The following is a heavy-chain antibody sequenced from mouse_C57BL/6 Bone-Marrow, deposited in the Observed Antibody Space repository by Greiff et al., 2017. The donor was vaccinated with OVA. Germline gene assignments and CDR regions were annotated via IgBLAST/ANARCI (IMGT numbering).Heavy chain of an antibody. V-gene: IGHV10-1*01. CDR3: VRQDPWFAY. CDR1: GFSFNTYA. Sequence: EVKLMESGGGLVQPKGSLKLSCAASGFSFNTYAMNWVRQAPGKGLEWVARIRSKSNNYATYYADSVKDRFTISRDDSESMLYLQMNNLKTEDTAMYYCVRQDPWFAYWGQGTLVTVSA. CDR2: IRSKSNNYAT. J-gene: IGHJ3*01.